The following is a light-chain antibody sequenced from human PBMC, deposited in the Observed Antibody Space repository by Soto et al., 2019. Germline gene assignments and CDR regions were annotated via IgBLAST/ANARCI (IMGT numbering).Light chain of an antibody. CDR3: QQDASSLTWA. J-gene: IGKJ1*01. Sequence: EIVLTQSPGTLSLSPGERATVSCRASQSVSSSYLAWYQQKPGQAPRLLIYGASSRATGIPHRFSGSGSGTASTRPISRLEPEGYPVYSCQQDASSLTWAFGQRTKVEIK. CDR1: QSVSSSY. V-gene: IGKV3-20*01. CDR2: GAS.